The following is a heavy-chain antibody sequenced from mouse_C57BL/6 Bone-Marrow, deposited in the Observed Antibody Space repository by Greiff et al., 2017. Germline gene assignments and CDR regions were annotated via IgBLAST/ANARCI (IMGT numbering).Heavy chain of an antibody. CDR3: VRAGWYYYGKTFDV. D-gene: IGHD1-1*01. J-gene: IGHJ1*03. CDR1: GFTFNTYA. Sequence: EVKLVESGGGLVQPKGSLKLSCAASGFTFNTYAMHWVRQAPGKGLEWVARISSKSSNYATYYADSVKDRFTISRDDSQSMLYLQMNNLKTEDTAMYYCVRAGWYYYGKTFDVWGTGTTVTVSS. V-gene: IGHV10-3*01. CDR2: ISSKSSNYAT.